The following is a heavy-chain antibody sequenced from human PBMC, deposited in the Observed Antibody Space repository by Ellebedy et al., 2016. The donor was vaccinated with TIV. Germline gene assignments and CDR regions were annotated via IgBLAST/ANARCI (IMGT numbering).Heavy chain of an antibody. Sequence: GESLKISXVASGFTFSDYTMNWVRQAPGKGLEWVSYISNSGSNKYYADSVKGRFTISRDNAKNSLYLQMNSLRDGDTAVYYCARDRETQLNGGINWFNPWGQGTLVIVSS. CDR1: GFTFSDYT. CDR2: ISNSGSNK. CDR3: ARDRETQLNGGINWFNP. D-gene: IGHD4-23*01. J-gene: IGHJ5*02. V-gene: IGHV3-48*02.